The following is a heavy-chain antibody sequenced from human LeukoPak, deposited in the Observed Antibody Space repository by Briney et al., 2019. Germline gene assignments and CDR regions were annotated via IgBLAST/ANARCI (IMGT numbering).Heavy chain of an antibody. CDR3: ARGDGDFDY. J-gene: IGHJ4*02. CDR2: IYYSGST. Sequence: SETLSHTCTVSGGSISSYYWSWIRQPPGKGLEWIGYIYYSGSTNYNPSLKSRVTISVDTSKNQFSLKLSSVTAADTAVYYCARGDGDFDYWGQGTLVTVSS. CDR1: GGSISSYY. V-gene: IGHV4-59*01. D-gene: IGHD4-17*01.